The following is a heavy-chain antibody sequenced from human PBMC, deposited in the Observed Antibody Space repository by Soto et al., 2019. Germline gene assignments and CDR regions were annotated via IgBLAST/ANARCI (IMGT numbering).Heavy chain of an antibody. CDR1: GFTFSSYW. CDR3: SRVGGSTWH. J-gene: IGHJ4*02. V-gene: IGHV3-74*01. D-gene: IGHD1-26*01. Sequence: EVQLVESGGGLVQPGGSLRVSCAASGFTFSSYWMHWVRQAPGKGLVWVSRINSDGSSTNYADFVKGLFAISRDNAKNTLYLQMNSLRVEDTAVYYCSRVGGSTWHWGQGTLVTVSS. CDR2: INSDGSST.